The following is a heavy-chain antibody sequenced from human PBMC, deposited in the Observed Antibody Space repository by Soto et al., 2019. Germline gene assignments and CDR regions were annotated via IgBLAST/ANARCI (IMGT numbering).Heavy chain of an antibody. V-gene: IGHV3-30-3*01. J-gene: IGHJ4*02. CDR2: ISSDGSNQ. CDR3: ARNDYGVSQRGGIFLY. CDR1: GFTFSNCS. D-gene: IGHD4-17*01. Sequence: GKSLRLSCAACGFTFSNCSMHWVRQAPDKGLEWVAVISSDGSNQYYADSVKGRFTISRDNTKNTLYQQMNSLRAEDTAVYYCARNDYGVSQRGGIFLYWGPGILVTVSS.